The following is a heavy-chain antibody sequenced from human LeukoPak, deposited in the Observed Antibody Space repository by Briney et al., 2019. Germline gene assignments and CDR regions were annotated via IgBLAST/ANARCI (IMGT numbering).Heavy chain of an antibody. CDR3: ARRIVVVTDDAFDI. Sequence: SETPSLTCTVSGGSISSYYWSWIRQPPGKGLEWIGYIYYSGSTNYNPSLKSRVTISVDTSKNQFSLKLSSVTAADTAVYYCARRIVVVTDDAFDIWGQGTMVTVSS. V-gene: IGHV4-59*01. D-gene: IGHD3-22*01. J-gene: IGHJ3*02. CDR1: GGSISSYY. CDR2: IYYSGST.